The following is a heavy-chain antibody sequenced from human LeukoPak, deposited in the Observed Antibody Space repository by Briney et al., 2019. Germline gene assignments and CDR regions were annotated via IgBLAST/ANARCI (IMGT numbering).Heavy chain of an antibody. Sequence: SVEVSCKAPGGTFSSYAISWVRQAPGQGLEWMGGIIPIFGTANYAQKFQGRVTTTADESTSTAYMELSSLRSEDTAVYYCVAMIAARPTDVWGKGTTVTVSS. CDR2: IIPIFGTA. V-gene: IGHV1-69*13. D-gene: IGHD6-6*01. CDR3: VAMIAARPTDV. J-gene: IGHJ6*04. CDR1: GGTFSSYA.